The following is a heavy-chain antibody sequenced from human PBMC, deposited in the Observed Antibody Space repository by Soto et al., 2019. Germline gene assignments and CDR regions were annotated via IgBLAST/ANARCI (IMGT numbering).Heavy chain of an antibody. CDR1: GFTFSDYH. J-gene: IGHJ3*02. CDR2: ISSSSSYT. D-gene: IGHD3-3*01. Sequence: GGSLRLSCAASGFTFSDYHMSWIRQAPGKGLEWVSYISSSSSYTNYADSVKGRFTISRDNAKNSLYLQMNSLRAEDTAVYYCARESLYYDFWSGSYDAFDIWGQGTMVTVSS. V-gene: IGHV3-11*06. CDR3: ARESLYYDFWSGSYDAFDI.